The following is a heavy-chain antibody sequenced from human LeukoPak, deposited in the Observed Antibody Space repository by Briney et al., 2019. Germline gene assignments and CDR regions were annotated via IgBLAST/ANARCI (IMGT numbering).Heavy chain of an antibody. CDR2: ISGSGDTT. V-gene: IGHV3-23*01. CDR3: AKSRGESRGASNY. Sequence: GGSLRLSCAASGFTFSSYAMNWVRQAPGKGLEWVSFISGSGDTTYYAGSVKGRFTISRDSSKNTLYLQMNSLRAEDTAVYYRAKSRGESRGASNYWGQGTLVTVSS. J-gene: IGHJ4*02. CDR1: GFTFSSYA. D-gene: IGHD1-26*01.